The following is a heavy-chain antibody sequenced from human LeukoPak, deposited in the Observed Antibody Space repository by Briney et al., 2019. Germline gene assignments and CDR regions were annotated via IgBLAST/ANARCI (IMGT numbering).Heavy chain of an antibody. D-gene: IGHD6-19*01. CDR1: GYTFTGYY. J-gene: IGHJ1*01. CDR3: ARADDRIAVAGMSYFQH. CDR2: INPSGGST. Sequence: ASVKVSCKASGYTFTGYYMHWVRQAPGQGLEWMGIINPSGGSTSYAQKFQGRVTMTRDMSTSTAYMELSSLRSEDTAVYYCARADDRIAVAGMSYFQHWGQGTLVTVSS. V-gene: IGHV1-46*01.